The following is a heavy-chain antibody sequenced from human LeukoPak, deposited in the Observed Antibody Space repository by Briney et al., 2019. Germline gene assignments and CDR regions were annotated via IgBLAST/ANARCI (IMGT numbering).Heavy chain of an antibody. D-gene: IGHD2-21*02. CDR2: IKQDGSEK. J-gene: IGHJ4*02. V-gene: IGHV3-7*03. CDR1: GFTFSSYW. CDR3: ARDPLVVTATIQYYFDY. Sequence: GGSLRLSCAASGFTFSSYWMSWVRQAPGKGLEWVANIKQDGSEKYYVDSVEGRFTISRDNAKNPLYLQMNSLRAEDTALYYCARDPLVVTATIQYYFDYWGQGTLVTVSS.